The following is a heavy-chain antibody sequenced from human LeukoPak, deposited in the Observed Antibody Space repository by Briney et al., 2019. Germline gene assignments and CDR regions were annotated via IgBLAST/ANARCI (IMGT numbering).Heavy chain of an antibody. CDR3: ARGDPSPSPNYFDY. CDR2: ISSSGSTI. CDR1: GFTFSSYS. Sequence: GGSLRLSCAASGFTFSSYSMNWVRQAPGKGLEWVSYISSSGSTIYYADSVKGRFTISRDNAKNSLYLQMNSLRAEDTAVYYCARGDPSPSPNYFDYWGQGTLVTVSS. J-gene: IGHJ4*02. V-gene: IGHV3-48*04.